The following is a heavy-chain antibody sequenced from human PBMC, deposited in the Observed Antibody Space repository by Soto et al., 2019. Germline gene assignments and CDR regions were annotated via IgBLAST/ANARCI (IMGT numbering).Heavy chain of an antibody. Sequence: PSETLSLTCAVYGWSFSGYYWSWIRQPPGKGLEWIGELNDSGGTNYNASLRSRVTISGDSSKNQFSLKLSFVTAADTAVYYCAGARGEVQHWSQGTLVTVS. J-gene: IGHJ1*01. D-gene: IGHD3-10*01. CDR3: AGARGEVQH. CDR2: LNDSGGT. V-gene: IGHV4-34*01. CDR1: GWSFSGYY.